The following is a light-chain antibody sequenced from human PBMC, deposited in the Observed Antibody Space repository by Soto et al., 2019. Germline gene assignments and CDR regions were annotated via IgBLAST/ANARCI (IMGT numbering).Light chain of an antibody. CDR3: QQYNSWPGT. CDR2: GAS. J-gene: IGKJ1*01. CDR1: QSVSSN. V-gene: IGKV3-15*01. Sequence: EIVMTRSPGTLSVSPGERATLSCRASQSVSSNLAWYQQKPGQAPRLLIYGASTRATGIPARLSGSGSGTEFTLTISSLQAEDFAVYYCQQYNSWPGTFGQGTKVAIK.